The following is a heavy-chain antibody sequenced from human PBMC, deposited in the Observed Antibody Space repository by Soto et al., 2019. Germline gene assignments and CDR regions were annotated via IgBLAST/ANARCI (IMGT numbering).Heavy chain of an antibody. CDR2: INPSGGGT. CDR1: GYTFRLYF. V-gene: IGHV1-46*04. J-gene: IGHJ4*02. CDR3: VRGDFRHGFDY. Sequence: ASLKVSCKASGYTFRLYFIHWVRQAPGEGLEWIGTINPSGGGTDYPQKLRGRVTMTTDTSTSTVYMELSSLRSEDTALYYCVRGDFRHGFDYWGQGTLVTVSS.